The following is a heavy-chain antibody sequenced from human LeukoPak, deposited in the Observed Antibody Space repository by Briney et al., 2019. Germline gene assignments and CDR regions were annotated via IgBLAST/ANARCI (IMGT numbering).Heavy chain of an antibody. D-gene: IGHD3-3*01. Sequence: GESLKISCKGSGYSFTSYWIGWVRQMPGKGLEWMGIIYPGDSDTRYSPSFHGQVTISADKAICNAYLQWSSLKASDTDMYYCARGVLTIFGVVEGFDYWGQGTLVTVSS. CDR1: GYSFTSYW. J-gene: IGHJ4*02. CDR2: IYPGDSDT. V-gene: IGHV5-51*01. CDR3: ARGVLTIFGVVEGFDY.